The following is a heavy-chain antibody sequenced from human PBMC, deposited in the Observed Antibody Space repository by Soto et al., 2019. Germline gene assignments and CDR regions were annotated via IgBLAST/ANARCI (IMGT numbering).Heavy chain of an antibody. V-gene: IGHV1-2*04. Sequence: ASVKVSCKASGYTFTGYYMHWVRQAPGQGLEWMGWINPNSGGTNYAQKFQGWVTMTRDTSISTAYMELSRLRSDDTAVYYCARAGDHMITFGGVIGILDYWGQGTLVTVSS. CDR2: INPNSGGT. CDR3: ARAGDHMITFGGVIGILDY. CDR1: GYTFTGYY. D-gene: IGHD3-16*02. J-gene: IGHJ4*02.